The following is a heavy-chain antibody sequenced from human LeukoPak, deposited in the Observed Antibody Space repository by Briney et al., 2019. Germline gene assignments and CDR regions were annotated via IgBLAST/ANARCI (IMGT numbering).Heavy chain of an antibody. Sequence: YSGGETYYTECGKGRLTISRDNSKNTLYLQMNSLRAEDTAVYYCATDYYDSSGYLNFDYWGQGTLVTVSS. V-gene: IGHV3-53*01. J-gene: IGHJ4*02. D-gene: IGHD3-22*01. CDR2: YSGGET. CDR3: ATDYYDSSGYLNFDY.